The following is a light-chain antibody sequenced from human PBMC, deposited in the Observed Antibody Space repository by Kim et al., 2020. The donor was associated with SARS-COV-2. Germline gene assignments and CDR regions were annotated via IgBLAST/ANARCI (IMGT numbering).Light chain of an antibody. CDR2: SAS. CDR1: RSVNSN. V-gene: IGKV3-15*01. CDR3: QQFNDGPRT. J-gene: IGKJ1*01. Sequence: EVVMTQSPATLSVSPGERVTLSCRASRSVNSNVVWYQQRSGKAPRLLIYSASTRATGIPARFSGSGSGTEFTLTISSLQSEDFAVYYCQQFNDGPRTFGQGTKVDIK.